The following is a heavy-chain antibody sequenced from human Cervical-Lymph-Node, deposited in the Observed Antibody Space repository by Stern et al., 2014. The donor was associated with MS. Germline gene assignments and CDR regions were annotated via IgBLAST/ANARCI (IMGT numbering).Heavy chain of an antibody. CDR2: IHPGASDT. CDR3: ARRGAYYYDSSGYDLTLDY. CDR1: GYTFTTYW. D-gene: IGHD3-22*01. J-gene: IGHJ4*02. Sequence: MQLVQYGAEVKKPGESLKISCKGVGYTFTTYWIGWVRQMPGKGLEWMGIIHPGASDTRYRPAFQGQVTISADNSISPAYLQWSSLKASDTAMYYCARRGAYYYDSSGYDLTLDYWGQGTLVTVSS. V-gene: IGHV5-51*01.